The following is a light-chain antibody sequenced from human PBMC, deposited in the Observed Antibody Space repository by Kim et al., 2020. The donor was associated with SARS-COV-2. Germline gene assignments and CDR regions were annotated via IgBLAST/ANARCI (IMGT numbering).Light chain of an antibody. J-gene: IGLJ3*02. V-gene: IGLV1-44*01. CDR3: AAWDDSLNGWV. Sequence: GERVTSSCAGDRCNIASKTVNWDQLLPGTAPKHLIFSTVQRPSGNPDRFSGAKSGTTASLTISGLQSDDEADYYLAAWDDSLNGWVFGGGTQLTVL. CDR1: RCNIASKT. CDR2: STV.